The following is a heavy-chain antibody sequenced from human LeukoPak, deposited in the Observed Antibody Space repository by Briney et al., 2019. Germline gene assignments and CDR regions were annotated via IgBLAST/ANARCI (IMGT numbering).Heavy chain of an antibody. CDR3: AGGGYDFWSGLEVEPYYMDV. V-gene: IGHV1-2*02. CDR1: GYTFTGYY. J-gene: IGHJ6*03. Sequence: GASVKVSCKASGYTFTGYYMHWVRQAPGQGLEWMGWINPNSGGTNYAQKFQGRVTMTRDTSISTAYMELSRLRSDDTAVYYCAGGGYDFWSGLEVEPYYMDVWGKGTTVTVSS. D-gene: IGHD3-3*01. CDR2: INPNSGGT.